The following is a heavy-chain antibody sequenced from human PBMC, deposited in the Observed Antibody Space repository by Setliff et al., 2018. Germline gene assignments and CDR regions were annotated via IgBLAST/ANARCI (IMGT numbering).Heavy chain of an antibody. Sequence: ASVKVSCKTSAYSFSGYYIHWVRQAPGQGLEWMGWMNTNSGDTKYTQNFQDRVTMTTDTSTSTAYMELRSLRSDDTAVYYCARDSPEMVAPPAAHCFDPWGQGTLVTVSS. J-gene: IGHJ5*02. CDR1: AYSFSGYY. CDR3: ARDSPEMVAPPAAHCFDP. D-gene: IGHD2-15*01. CDR2: MNTNSGDT. V-gene: IGHV1-2*02.